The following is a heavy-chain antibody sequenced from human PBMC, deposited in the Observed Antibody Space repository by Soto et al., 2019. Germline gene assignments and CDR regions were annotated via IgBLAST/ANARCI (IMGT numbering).Heavy chain of an antibody. V-gene: IGHV3-74*01. CDR2: IKTDGSSP. CDR3: ARDRIAGSGSCDN. D-gene: IGHD3-10*01. CDR1: GFTFNNYW. Sequence: EVLLVESGGGLVHPGGSLRLSCVASGFTFNNYWMHCVRQVPGKGLVWVSRIKTDGSSPNYADSVEGRFTISSDNAKNTLYLQMNSLRAEDTAVYYCARDRIAGSGSCDNWGQGTLVTVSS. J-gene: IGHJ4*02.